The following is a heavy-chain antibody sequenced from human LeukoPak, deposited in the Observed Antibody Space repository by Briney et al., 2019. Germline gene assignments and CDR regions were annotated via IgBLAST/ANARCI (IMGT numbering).Heavy chain of an antibody. J-gene: IGHJ4*02. CDR1: GGTFSSYA. Sequence: SVKVSCKASGGTFSSYAFSWVRQAPGQGLEWMGRIILIHGISNYAQKFQGRVTITADKSTSTAYMELNSLRSEDTAVYYCARDLDTAMAAMVNWGQGTLVTVSS. V-gene: IGHV1-69*04. CDR3: ARDLDTAMAAMVN. D-gene: IGHD5-18*01. CDR2: IILIHGIS.